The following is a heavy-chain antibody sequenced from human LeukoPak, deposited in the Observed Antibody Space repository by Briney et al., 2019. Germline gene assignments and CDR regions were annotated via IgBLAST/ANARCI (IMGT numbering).Heavy chain of an antibody. CDR1: GGSISSGSYY. J-gene: IGHJ4*02. CDR2: IYTSGST. D-gene: IGHD3-22*01. V-gene: IGHV4-61*02. CDR3: ARAPTPYGDSSGYDY. Sequence: SQTLSLTCTVSGGSISSGSYYWSWIRQPAGKGLEWVGRIYTSGSTNYNPSLKSRVTISVDTSKNQFSLKLSSVTAADTAVYYCARAPTPYGDSSGYDYWGQGTLVTVSS.